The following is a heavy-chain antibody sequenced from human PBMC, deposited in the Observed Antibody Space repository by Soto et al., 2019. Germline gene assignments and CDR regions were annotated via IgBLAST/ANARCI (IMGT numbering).Heavy chain of an antibody. J-gene: IGHJ4*02. V-gene: IGHV4-59*01. CDR1: GGSINPYY. CDR3: VSANYFDF. CDR2: IYYRGSA. Sequence: QVQLQESGPGLVKPSESLSLTCTVSGGSINPYYWSWIRQPPGKGLEWIGSIYYRGSANNNPSLKSRLTISVDTSKNQFSLKLSSVTAADTAIYYCVSANYFDFWGQGTLVTVSS.